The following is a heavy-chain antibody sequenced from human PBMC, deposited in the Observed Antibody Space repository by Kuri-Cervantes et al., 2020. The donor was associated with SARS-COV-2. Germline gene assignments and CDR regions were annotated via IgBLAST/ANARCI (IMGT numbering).Heavy chain of an antibody. V-gene: IGHV3-7*04. CDR1: GFSFRSYG. Sequence: GESLKISCTASGFSFRSYGIHWVRQAPGKGLEWVANIKQDGSEKKSVDSVKGRFTISRDNAKNSLYLQMNGLRAEDTAVYYCAGGTGWLIDYWGQGTLVTVSS. J-gene: IGHJ4*02. D-gene: IGHD6-19*01. CDR3: AGGTGWLIDY. CDR2: IKQDGSEK.